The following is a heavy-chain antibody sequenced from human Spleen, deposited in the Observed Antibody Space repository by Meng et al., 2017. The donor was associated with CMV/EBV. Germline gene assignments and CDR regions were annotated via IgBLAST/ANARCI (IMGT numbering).Heavy chain of an antibody. D-gene: IGHD1-14*01. J-gene: IGHJ5*02. CDR3: ASNRMDRQYRWFDP. CDR2: INPNSGGT. Sequence: KASGYTFTDYYIHWVRQAPGQGLEWMGWINPNSGGTNYAQKFQGRVTMTRDTSISTAYMELSRLRSDDTAVYYCASNRMDRQYRWFDPWGQGTLVTVSS. CDR1: GYTFTDYY. V-gene: IGHV1-2*02.